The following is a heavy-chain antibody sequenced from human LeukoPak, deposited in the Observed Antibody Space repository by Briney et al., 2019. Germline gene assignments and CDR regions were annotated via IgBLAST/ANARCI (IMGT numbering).Heavy chain of an antibody. CDR1: GFTFSSYS. J-gene: IGHJ4*02. V-gene: IGHV3-21*01. D-gene: IGHD3-22*01. CDR2: ISSSSTYI. Sequence: GGSLRLSCAASGFTFSSYSMNCVRHAPGKGLEWVSSISSSSTYIYYADSVKGRFTISRDNAKNSLYLQMNSLRDEDTAVYYCAREMAHYFDSSGYSFWGQGTLVTVSS. CDR3: AREMAHYFDSSGYSF.